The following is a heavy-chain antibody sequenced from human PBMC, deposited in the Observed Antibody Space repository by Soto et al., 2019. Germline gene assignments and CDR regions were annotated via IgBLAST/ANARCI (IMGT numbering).Heavy chain of an antibody. V-gene: IGHV4-59*01. D-gene: IGHD5-18*01. CDR1: GGSISSYY. J-gene: IGHJ4*02. CDR2: IYHSGST. CDR3: ARDHPHSYGVYYFDY. Sequence: SETLSLTCTVSGGSISSYYWSWIRQPPGKGLEWIGYIYHSGSTYYNPSLKSRVTISVDTSKNQVSLNVNSVTAADTAVYYCARDHPHSYGVYYFDYWGQGTPVTVSS.